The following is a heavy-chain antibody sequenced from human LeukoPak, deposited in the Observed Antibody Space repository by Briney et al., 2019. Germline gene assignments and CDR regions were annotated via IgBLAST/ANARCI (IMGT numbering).Heavy chain of an antibody. CDR3: AREGGFCFGETCRYFDY. D-gene: IGHD2-15*01. CDR1: GFTFDGYA. J-gene: IGHJ4*02. Sequence: GGSLRLSCAASGFTFDGYAMNWVRQAPGKGLEWVSYITSSSTVYYAGSVKGRFTISRDNAKNSLYLQMSSLGAEDTALYYCAREGGFCFGETCRYFDYWGQGTLVTVSS. V-gene: IGHV3-69-1*01. CDR2: ITSSSTV.